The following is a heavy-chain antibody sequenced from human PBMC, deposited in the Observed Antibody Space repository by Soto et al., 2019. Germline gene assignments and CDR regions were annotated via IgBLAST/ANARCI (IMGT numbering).Heavy chain of an antibody. CDR2: IGTAGDP. CDR3: VRGRHYDILTGYTFYGMDV. CDR1: GFTFSSYD. D-gene: IGHD3-9*01. J-gene: IGHJ6*02. V-gene: IGHV3-13*05. Sequence: PGGSLRLSCAASGFTFSSYDMHWVRQATGKGLEWVSAIGTAGDPYYPGSVKGRFTISRENAKNSLYLQMNSLRAGDTAVYYCVRGRHYDILTGYTFYGMDVWGQGTTVTVSS.